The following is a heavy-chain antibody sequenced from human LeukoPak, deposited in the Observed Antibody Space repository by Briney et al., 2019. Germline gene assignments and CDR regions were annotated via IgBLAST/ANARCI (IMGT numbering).Heavy chain of an antibody. CDR2: LNPNSGNT. D-gene: IGHD1-26*01. CDR1: GGTFSSYA. CDR3: TYSGSKYGVDY. J-gene: IGHJ4*02. Sequence: ASVKVSCKASGGTFSSYAISWVRQAPGQGLEWMGWLNPNSGNTGYAQKFQGRVTMTRNTSITTAYMELSSLRSEDTAMHYCTYSGSKYGVDYWGQGTLVTVSS. V-gene: IGHV1-8*02.